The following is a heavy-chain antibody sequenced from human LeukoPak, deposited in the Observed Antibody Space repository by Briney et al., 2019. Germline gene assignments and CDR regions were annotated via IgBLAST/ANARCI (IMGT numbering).Heavy chain of an antibody. CDR2: MYDGGPT. D-gene: IGHD3-22*01. CDR1: GGSISAYY. V-gene: IGHV4-59*01. CDR3: ARDHSSGGYYYFDY. J-gene: IGHJ4*01. Sequence: SETLSLTCSVSGGSISAYYWSWIRQPPEKGVEWLGDMYDGGPTNHNPPLKPRDTISVDTSKTQFSLKVTSVTAADTAVYYCARDHSSGGYYYFDYWGHGTLVTVSS.